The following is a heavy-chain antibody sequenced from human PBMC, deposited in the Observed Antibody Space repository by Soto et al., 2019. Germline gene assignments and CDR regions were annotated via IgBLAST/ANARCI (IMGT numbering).Heavy chain of an antibody. CDR2: IWYDGSNK. Sequence: QVQLVESGGGVVQPGRSLRLSCAASGFTFSSYGMHWVRQAPGKGVEWVAVIWYDGSNKYYADSVKGRFTISRDNSKNTLYLQMNSLRAEDTAVYYCARGGYYFDYWGQGTLVTVSS. D-gene: IGHD3-16*01. V-gene: IGHV3-33*01. CDR1: GFTFSSYG. CDR3: ARGGYYFDY. J-gene: IGHJ4*02.